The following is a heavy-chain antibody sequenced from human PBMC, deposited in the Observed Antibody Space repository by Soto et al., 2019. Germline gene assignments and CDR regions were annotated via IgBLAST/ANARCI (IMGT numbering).Heavy chain of an antibody. J-gene: IGHJ4*02. CDR1: SGSISSYY. D-gene: IGHD3-22*01. Sequence: SETLSLTCTVSSGSISSYYWSWIRQPPGKGLEWIGYIYYSGSPNYNPSLKSRVTISLDTSKNQFSLKLSSVTAADTAVYYCARLYYYDSSGSDWGQGTLVTVSS. CDR3: ARLYYYDSSGSD. CDR2: IYYSGSP. V-gene: IGHV4-59*08.